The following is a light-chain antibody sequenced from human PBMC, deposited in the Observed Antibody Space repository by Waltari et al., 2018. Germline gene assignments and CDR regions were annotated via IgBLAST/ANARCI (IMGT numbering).Light chain of an antibody. V-gene: IGLV2-11*01. Sequence: QSALTQPRSVSGSPGQSVTISCTGTSSDVGGYNYVAWYQHHPGKAPALMVVDVNKRPSGVPDRFSGSKSGNTASLTISGLRTEDEADYYCSSYAGSYTLLFGGGTKLTVL. CDR3: SSYAGSYTLL. J-gene: IGLJ2*01. CDR1: SSDVGGYNY. CDR2: DVN.